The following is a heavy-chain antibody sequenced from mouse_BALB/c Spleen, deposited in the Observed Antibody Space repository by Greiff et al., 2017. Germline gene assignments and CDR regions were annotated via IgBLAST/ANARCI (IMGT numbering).Heavy chain of an antibody. Sequence: VQLQQSGAELAKPGASVKMSCKASGYTFTSYWMHWVKQRPGQGLEWIGYINPSTGYTEYNQKFKDKATLTADKSSSTAYMQMSSLTSEDSAVYYCARMKWPTHWGEGTLVTVSA. V-gene: IGHV1-7*01. CDR3: ARMKWPTH. CDR2: INPSTGYT. D-gene: IGHD6-1*01. CDR1: GYTFTSYW. J-gene: IGHJ3*01.